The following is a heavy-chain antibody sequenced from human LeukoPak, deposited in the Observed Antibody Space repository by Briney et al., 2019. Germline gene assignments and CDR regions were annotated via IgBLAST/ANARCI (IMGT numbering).Heavy chain of an antibody. CDR2: TTSNSFI. V-gene: IGHV3-21*01. D-gene: IGHD2-8*02. CDR3: TRDRGFCTGATCHPNDY. Sequence: GGALRLSCAASGFTFSSYGMNWVRQAPGKGLEWVSSTTSNSFIYFADSVKGRFTISRDNAKNSLYLQMNSLRAEDTAVYYCTRDRGFCTGATCHPNDYWGQGTLVTVSS. J-gene: IGHJ4*02. CDR1: GFTFSSYG.